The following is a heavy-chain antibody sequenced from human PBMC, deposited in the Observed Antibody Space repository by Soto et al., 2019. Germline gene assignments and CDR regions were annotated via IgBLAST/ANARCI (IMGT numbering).Heavy chain of an antibody. Sequence: GGSLRLSCAASGFTFSNAWMNWVRQAPGKGLKWVGRIKSKTDGGTTDYAAPVKGRFTISRDDSKNTLYLQMNSLKTEDTAVYYCTTQYYYDSSGYYPYFDHWGQGTLVTVSS. V-gene: IGHV3-15*07. CDR2: IKSKTDGGTT. D-gene: IGHD3-22*01. CDR1: GFTFSNAW. J-gene: IGHJ4*02. CDR3: TTQYYYDSSGYYPYFDH.